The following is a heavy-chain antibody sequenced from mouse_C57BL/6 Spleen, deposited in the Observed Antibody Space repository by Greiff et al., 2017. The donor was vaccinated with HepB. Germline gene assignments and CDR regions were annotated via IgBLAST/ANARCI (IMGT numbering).Heavy chain of an antibody. CDR2: IDPETGGT. CDR1: GYTFTDYE. CDR3: TRSGDYYGSSWYFDV. J-gene: IGHJ1*03. Sequence: VQLQQSGAELVRPGASVTLSCKASGYTFTDYEMHWVKQTPVHGLEWIGAIDPETGGTAYNQKFKGKAILTADKSSSTAYMELRSLTSEDSAVYYGTRSGDYYGSSWYFDVWGTGTTVTVSS. D-gene: IGHD1-1*01. V-gene: IGHV1-15*01.